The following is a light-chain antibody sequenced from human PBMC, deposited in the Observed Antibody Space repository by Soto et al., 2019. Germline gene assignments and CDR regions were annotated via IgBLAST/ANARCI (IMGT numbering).Light chain of an antibody. CDR3: SSFADSSARDYV. Sequence: QSALTQPASVSGSPGQSITISCTGTSSDVGGYNYVSWYQQHPGKVPKLMICEVTNRPPGVSSRFSGSKSGNTASLTISGLQADDESHYYCSSFADSSARDYVFGGGTKLTVL. CDR2: EVT. J-gene: IGLJ1*01. V-gene: IGLV2-14*01. CDR1: SSDVGGYNY.